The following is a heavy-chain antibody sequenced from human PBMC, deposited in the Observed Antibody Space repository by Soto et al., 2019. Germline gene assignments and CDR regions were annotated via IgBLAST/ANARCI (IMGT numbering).Heavy chain of an antibody. Sequence: ASVKVSCKASGGTFSSYAINWVRQATGQGLEWMGWMNPNSGNTGYAQKFQGRVTMTRNTSISTAYMELSSLRSEDTAVYYCARGPGSWYYYYMDVWGKGTTVTVSS. V-gene: IGHV1-8*02. CDR1: GGTFSSYA. CDR3: ARGPGSWYYYYMDV. J-gene: IGHJ6*03. CDR2: MNPNSGNT. D-gene: IGHD6-13*01.